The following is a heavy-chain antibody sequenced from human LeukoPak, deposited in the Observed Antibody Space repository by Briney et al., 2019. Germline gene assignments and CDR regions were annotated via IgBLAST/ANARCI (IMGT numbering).Heavy chain of an antibody. D-gene: IGHD4-11*01. Sequence: SQTLSLTCTVSGGSISSGDYYWSWIRQPPGKGLEWIGYIYYSGSTYYNPSLKSRVTISVDTSKNQFSLKLSSVTAADTAVYYCARHAITTRWYYYYYYMDVWGKGTTVTVSS. CDR2: IYYSGST. J-gene: IGHJ6*03. V-gene: IGHV4-30-4*01. CDR3: ARHAITTRWYYYYYYMDV. CDR1: GGSISSGDYY.